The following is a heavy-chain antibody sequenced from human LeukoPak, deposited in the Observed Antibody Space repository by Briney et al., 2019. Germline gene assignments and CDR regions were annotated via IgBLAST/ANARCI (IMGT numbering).Heavy chain of an antibody. D-gene: IGHD2-2*01. CDR3: ATEDIVVVPAAMDV. J-gene: IGHJ6*02. CDR1: GFTFSSYG. V-gene: IGHV3-33*01. CDR2: IWYDGSNK. Sequence: GGSLRLSCAASGFTFSSYGMHWVRQAPGKGLEWVAVIWYDGSNKYYADSVKGRFTISRDNSKNTLYLQMNSLRAEDTAVYYCATEDIVVVPAAMDVWGQGTTVTVSS.